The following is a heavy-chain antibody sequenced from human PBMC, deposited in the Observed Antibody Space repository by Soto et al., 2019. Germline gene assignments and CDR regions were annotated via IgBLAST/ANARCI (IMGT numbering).Heavy chain of an antibody. Sequence: PSETLSLTCTVSGGSISRGGYYWSWIRQPPGKGLEWIGFMYFGGSFNYNPSLSSRVTLSVETSKNQFSMKVTSVTASDTAVYYCARSYYDSTGFAVDPWGQGTLVTVSS. CDR1: GGSISRGGYY. J-gene: IGHJ5*02. V-gene: IGHV4-61*08. CDR2: MYFGGSF. CDR3: ARSYYDSTGFAVDP. D-gene: IGHD3-22*01.